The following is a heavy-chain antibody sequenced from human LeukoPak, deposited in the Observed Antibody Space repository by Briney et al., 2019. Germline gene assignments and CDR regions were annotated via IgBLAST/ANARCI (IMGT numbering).Heavy chain of an antibody. CDR2: IYYSGST. J-gene: IGHJ3*02. V-gene: IGHV4-59*01. Sequence: PSETLSLTCTVSGGSISSYYLSWIRQPPGKGLEWIGYIYYSGSTNYNPSLKSRVTISVDTSKNQFSLKLSSVTAADTAVYYCARDRRESSKPNDAFDIWGQGRMVTVSS. CDR1: GGSISSYY. CDR3: ARDRRESSKPNDAFDI. D-gene: IGHD4-11*01.